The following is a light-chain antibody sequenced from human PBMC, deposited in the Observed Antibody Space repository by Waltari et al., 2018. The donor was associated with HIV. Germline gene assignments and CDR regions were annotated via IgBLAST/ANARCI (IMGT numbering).Light chain of an antibody. J-gene: IGLJ2*01. V-gene: IGLV2-14*01. Sequence: QSALTQPASVSGSLAQSITVSCTGTTSDIGDYDYFPWYQQLPDKAPTLIIYEVSNRPSGVSHRFSGSKSGNTASLTISGLQSDDESTYFCSSYTAANTILFGGGTKLTVL. CDR2: EVS. CDR1: TSDIGDYDY. CDR3: SSYTAANTIL.